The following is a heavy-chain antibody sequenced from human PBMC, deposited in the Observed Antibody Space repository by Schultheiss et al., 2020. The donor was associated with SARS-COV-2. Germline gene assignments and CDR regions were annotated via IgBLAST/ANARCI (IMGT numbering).Heavy chain of an antibody. J-gene: IGHJ6*03. CDR1: GFTFSSYA. CDR2: ISGSGGST. Sequence: GESLKISCAASGFTFSSYAMSWVRQAPGKGLEWVSAISGSGGSTYYADSVKGRFTISRDNSKNTLYLQMNSLRAEDTAVYYCAKDEKVPAAIPNYYYYYYMDVWGKGTTVTVSS. D-gene: IGHD2-2*02. V-gene: IGHV3-23*01. CDR3: AKDEKVPAAIPNYYYYYYMDV.